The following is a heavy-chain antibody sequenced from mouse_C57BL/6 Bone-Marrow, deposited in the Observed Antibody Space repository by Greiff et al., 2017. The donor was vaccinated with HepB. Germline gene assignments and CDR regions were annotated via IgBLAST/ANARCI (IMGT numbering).Heavy chain of an antibody. J-gene: IGHJ3*01. CDR1: GYSITSGYY. CDR3: ANSNSWFAY. D-gene: IGHD2-5*01. CDR2: ISYDGSN. V-gene: IGHV3-6*01. Sequence: EVQLKESGPGLVKPSQSLSLTCSVAGYSITSGYYWNWIRQFPGNKLEWMGYISYDGSNNYNPSLKNRISITRDTSKNQFFLKLNSVTTEDTATYYCANSNSWFAYWGQGTLVTVSA.